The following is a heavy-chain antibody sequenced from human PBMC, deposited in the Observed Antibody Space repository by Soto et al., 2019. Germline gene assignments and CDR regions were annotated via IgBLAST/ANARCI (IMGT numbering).Heavy chain of an antibody. CDR2: IYPGDSDT. CDR3: AAYSGSFYYGMDV. CDR1: GYSFTSYW. Sequence: GESLKISCKXSGYSFTSYWIGWVRQMPGKGLEWMGIIYPGDSDTRYSPSFQGQVTISADKSISTAYLQWSSLKASDTAMYYCAAYSGSFYYGMDVWGQGTTVTVSS. J-gene: IGHJ6*02. D-gene: IGHD1-26*01. V-gene: IGHV5-51*01.